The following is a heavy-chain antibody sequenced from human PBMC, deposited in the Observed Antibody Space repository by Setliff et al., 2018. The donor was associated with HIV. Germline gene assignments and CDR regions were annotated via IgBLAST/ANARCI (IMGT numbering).Heavy chain of an antibody. Sequence: PSETLSLTCAVSGYSISSGYYWGWIRQPPGKGLEWIASIYHSGSTYYNPSLKSRVTISVDTSKNQFSLKLSSVTAADTAVYYCARHNDEDRRRYYYDSSGHHPTGGDAFDIWGQGTMVTV. CDR3: ARHNDEDRRRYYYDSSGHHPTGGDAFDI. D-gene: IGHD3-22*01. J-gene: IGHJ3*02. V-gene: IGHV4-38-2*01. CDR1: GYSISSGYY. CDR2: IYHSGST.